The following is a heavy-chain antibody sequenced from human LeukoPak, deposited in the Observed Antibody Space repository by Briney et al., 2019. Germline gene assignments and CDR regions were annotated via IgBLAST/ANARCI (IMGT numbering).Heavy chain of an antibody. Sequence: SGTLSLTCAVSGDSISSGDWWSWVRQPPGKGLEWIGEINHSGSTNYNPSLKSRVTISVDTSKNQFSLKLSSVTAADTAVYYCASPLDYGIWGQGTMVTVSS. V-gene: IGHV4-4*02. D-gene: IGHD4-17*01. J-gene: IGHJ3*02. CDR2: INHSGST. CDR3: ASPLDYGI. CDR1: GDSISSGDW.